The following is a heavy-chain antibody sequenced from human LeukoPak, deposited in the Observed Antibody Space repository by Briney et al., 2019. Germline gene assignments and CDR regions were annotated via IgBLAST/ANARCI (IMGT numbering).Heavy chain of an antibody. D-gene: IGHD6-19*01. J-gene: IGHJ2*01. V-gene: IGHV3-23*01. CDR1: GFTFSSYA. Sequence: PGGSLTLSCAASGFTFSSYAMSWVRQAPGKGLEWVSTITGSGGTKFYADSVKGRFTISRDNSKNTVYLQMHSLRAEDTAVYYCAKRVAVARGWYFDLWGRGTLVTVSS. CDR3: AKRVAVARGWYFDL. CDR2: ITGSGGTK.